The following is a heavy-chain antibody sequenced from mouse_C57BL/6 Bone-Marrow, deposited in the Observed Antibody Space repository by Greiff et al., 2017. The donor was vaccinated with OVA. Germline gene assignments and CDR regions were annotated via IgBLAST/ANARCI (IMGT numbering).Heavy chain of an antibody. CDR2: ISSGSSTI. CDR1: GFTFSDYG. Sequence: EVHLVESGGGLVKPGGSLKLSCAASGFTFSDYGMHWVRPAPETGLEWVAYISSGSSTIYYADTVKGRFPISRDNAKNTRFLQMTSLRSEDTAMYYCARELLYYYAMDYWGQGTSVTVSS. CDR3: ARELLYYYAMDY. D-gene: IGHD1-1*01. V-gene: IGHV5-17*01. J-gene: IGHJ4*01.